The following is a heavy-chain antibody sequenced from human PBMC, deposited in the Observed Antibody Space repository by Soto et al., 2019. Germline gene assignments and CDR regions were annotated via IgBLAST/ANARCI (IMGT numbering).Heavy chain of an antibody. CDR3: VRDLDGSGSYYIDH. CDR1: GYIFITYG. V-gene: IGHV1-18*01. Sequence: ASVKVSCKASGYIFITYGISWVRQAPGQGLEWMGRISPYNGNTNYAQNLQGRVTMTTDTSTSTAYMELRSLRSDDTAVYYCVRDLDGSGSYYIDHWGPGTQVTVSS. J-gene: IGHJ4*02. D-gene: IGHD3-10*01. CDR2: ISPYNGNT.